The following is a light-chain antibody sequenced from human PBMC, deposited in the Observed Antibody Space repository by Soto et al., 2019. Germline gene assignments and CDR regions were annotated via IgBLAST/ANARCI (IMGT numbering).Light chain of an antibody. CDR2: DVS. CDR3: CSYAGSWDVV. Sequence: QSVLTQPRSVSGSPGQSVTISCTGTSSDVGGYNYVSWYQQHPGKAPKLMIYDVSKRPSGVPDRFSGSKPGNTASLTISGLQAEDEADYYCCSYAGSWDVVFGGGTKVTVL. V-gene: IGLV2-11*01. J-gene: IGLJ2*01. CDR1: SSDVGGYNY.